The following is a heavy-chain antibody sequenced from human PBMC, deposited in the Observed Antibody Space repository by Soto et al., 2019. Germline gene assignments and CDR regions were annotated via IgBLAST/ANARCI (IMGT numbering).Heavy chain of an antibody. Sequence: GGSLRLSCAASGFTFSSYGMHWVRQAPGKGLEWVAVISYDGSNKYYADSVKGRFTISRDNSKNTLYLQMNSLRAEDTAVYYCAKSIAAADYFPEPNWFDPWGQGTLVTVSS. J-gene: IGHJ5*02. V-gene: IGHV3-30*18. D-gene: IGHD6-13*01. CDR1: GFTFSSYG. CDR3: AKSIAAADYFPEPNWFDP. CDR2: ISYDGSNK.